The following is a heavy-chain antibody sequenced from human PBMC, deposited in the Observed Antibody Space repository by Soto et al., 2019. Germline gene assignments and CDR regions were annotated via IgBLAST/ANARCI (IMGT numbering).Heavy chain of an antibody. Sequence: SQTLSLTCAISGDSVSSNSVTWNWIRQSPSRGLEWLGRTYYRSKWSNDYAESVKSRITIKPDTSKNQFSLQLNSVTPEDTAVYYCARSTSANFDYWGQGTLVTVTS. CDR1: GDSVSSNSVT. J-gene: IGHJ4*02. V-gene: IGHV6-1*01. CDR2: TYYRSKWSN. CDR3: ARSTSANFDY.